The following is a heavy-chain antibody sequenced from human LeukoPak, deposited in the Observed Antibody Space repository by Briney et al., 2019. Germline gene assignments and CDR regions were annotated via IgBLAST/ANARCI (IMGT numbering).Heavy chain of an antibody. CDR1: GYTYTDYY. Sequence: ASVKVSCKASGYTYTDYYIHWVRQAPGQGLEWMGWVSPNSGATTYARKCQGRVTMTRDTSITSAYMELSRLTSDDTAVYYCARAGTPTVSHYFDYWGQGTLVTVSS. CDR2: VSPNSGAT. CDR3: ARAGTPTVSHYFDY. V-gene: IGHV1-2*02. J-gene: IGHJ4*02. D-gene: IGHD4-17*01.